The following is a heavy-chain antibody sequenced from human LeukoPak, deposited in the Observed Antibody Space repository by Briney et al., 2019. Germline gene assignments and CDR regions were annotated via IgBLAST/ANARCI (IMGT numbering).Heavy chain of an antibody. J-gene: IGHJ4*02. D-gene: IGHD5-12*01. CDR2: INPNSGGT. V-gene: IGHV1-2*04. CDR1: GYTFTGYY. Sequence: ASVKVSCKVSGYTFTGYYMHWVRQAPGQGLEWMGWINPNSGGTNYAQKFQGWVTMTRDTSISTAYMELSRLRSDDTAVYYCARALYSGYDYNFDYWGRGTLVTVSS. CDR3: ARALYSGYDYNFDY.